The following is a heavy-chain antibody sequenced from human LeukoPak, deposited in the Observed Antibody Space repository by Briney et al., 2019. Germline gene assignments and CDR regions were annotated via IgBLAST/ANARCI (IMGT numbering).Heavy chain of an antibody. Sequence: PGGSLRLSCAASGFTFSSYGMHWVRQAPGKGLEWVPVIRYDESNKYYADSVKGRFTISRDNSKNTLYLQMNSLRAEDTAVYYCAKGVGATPDYFDYWGQGTLVTASP. CDR3: AKGVGATPDYFDY. J-gene: IGHJ4*02. V-gene: IGHV3-30*02. CDR2: IRYDESNK. D-gene: IGHD1-26*01. CDR1: GFTFSSYG.